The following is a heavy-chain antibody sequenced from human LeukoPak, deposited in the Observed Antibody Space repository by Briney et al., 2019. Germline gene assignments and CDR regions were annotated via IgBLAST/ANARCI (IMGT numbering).Heavy chain of an antibody. V-gene: IGHV3-48*01. J-gene: IGHJ4*02. D-gene: IGHD1-26*01. CDR1: GFTFSSYS. CDR3: ARAVGATLSGFDY. Sequence: GGSLRLSCAASGFTFSSYSMNWVRQAPGKGLEWVSYISSSSSSTIYYADSVKGRFTISRDNAKNSLYLQMNSLRAEDTAVYYCARAVGATLSGFDYWGQGTLVTVSS. CDR2: ISSSSSSTI.